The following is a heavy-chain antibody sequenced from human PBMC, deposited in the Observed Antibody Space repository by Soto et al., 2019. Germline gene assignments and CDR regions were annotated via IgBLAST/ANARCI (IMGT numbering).Heavy chain of an antibody. CDR2: FDPEDGET. Sequence: ASVKVSCKVSGYTLTELSMHWVRQAPGKGVERMGGFDPEDGETIYAQKSPGRVTRSGDTSTNTAYVELSSLRSEDTTVYYCAAESGAYYGMGVWGQETRGTVSS. V-gene: IGHV1-24*01. J-gene: IGHJ6*02. CDR1: GYTLTELS. D-gene: IGHD1-26*01. CDR3: AAESGAYYGMGV.